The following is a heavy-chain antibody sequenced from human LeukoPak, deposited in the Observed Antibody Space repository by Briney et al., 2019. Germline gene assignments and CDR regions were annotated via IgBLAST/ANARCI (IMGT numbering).Heavy chain of an antibody. D-gene: IGHD2-2*01. V-gene: IGHV1-24*01. CDR2: FDPEDGET. CDR3: ARGPPCSSTSCVYYYYYYMDV. CDR1: GYTLTELS. Sequence: GASVKVSCKVSGYTLTELSMHWVRQAPGKGLEWMGGFDPEDGETIYAQKFQGRATMTEDTSTDTAYMELSSLRPEDTAVYYCARGPPCSSTSCVYYYYYYMDVWGKGTTVTVSS. J-gene: IGHJ6*03.